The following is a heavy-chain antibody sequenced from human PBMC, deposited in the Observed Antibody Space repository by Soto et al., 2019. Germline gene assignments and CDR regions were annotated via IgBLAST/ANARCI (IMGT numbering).Heavy chain of an antibody. D-gene: IGHD6-13*01. CDR2: IYYSGST. Sequence: PSETLSLTCTVSGGSISSYYWSWIRQPPGKGLEWIGYIYYSGSTNYNPSLKSRVTISVDTSKNQFSLKLSSVTAADTAVYYCARGKLAARFDPWGQGTLVTVSS. J-gene: IGHJ5*02. CDR1: GGSISSYY. CDR3: ARGKLAARFDP. V-gene: IGHV4-59*01.